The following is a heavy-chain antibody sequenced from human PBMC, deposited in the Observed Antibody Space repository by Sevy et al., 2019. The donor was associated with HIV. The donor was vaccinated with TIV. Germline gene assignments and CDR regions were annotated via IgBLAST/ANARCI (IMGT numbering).Heavy chain of an antibody. D-gene: IGHD3-22*01. Sequence: GGSLRLSCAASGFTFSSYAMSWVRQAPGKGLEWVSAISGSGGSTYYADSVKGRFTISRDNSKNTLYLQMNSLRAEDTAVYYCAKAAFNYDSSGYYYLDYWGQGTLVTVSS. CDR3: AKAAFNYDSSGYYYLDY. J-gene: IGHJ4*02. CDR1: GFTFSSYA. CDR2: ISGSGGST. V-gene: IGHV3-23*01.